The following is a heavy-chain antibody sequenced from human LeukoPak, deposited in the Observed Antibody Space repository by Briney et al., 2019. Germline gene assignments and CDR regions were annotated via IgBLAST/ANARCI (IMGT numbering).Heavy chain of an antibody. V-gene: IGHV4-34*01. J-gene: IGHJ6*02. Sequence: SETLSLTCAVSGGSFSGYYWSWIRPPPGKGLEWIGEINHSGSTNYNPSLKSRVTIPVNTSKNQFSLKLSSVTAADTAVYYCARVPRYCSSTSCRRGYYYYGMDVWGQGTTVTVSS. CDR1: GGSFSGYY. CDR2: INHSGST. D-gene: IGHD2-2*01. CDR3: ARVPRYCSSTSCRRGYYYYGMDV.